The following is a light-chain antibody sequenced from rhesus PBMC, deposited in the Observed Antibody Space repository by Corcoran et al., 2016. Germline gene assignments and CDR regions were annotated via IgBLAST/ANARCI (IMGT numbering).Light chain of an antibody. Sequence: DIQMTQSPSSLSASVGDTVTITCRASQGINSWLAWYQQKPGKAPKLLIYKASSLESGVPSRFSGSGAGTDFTLTISSLQSEDFATYYCQQYNLSPFTLGPGTKLEIK. J-gene: IGKJ3*01. V-gene: IGKV1-22*01. CDR2: KAS. CDR1: QGINSW. CDR3: QQYNLSPFT.